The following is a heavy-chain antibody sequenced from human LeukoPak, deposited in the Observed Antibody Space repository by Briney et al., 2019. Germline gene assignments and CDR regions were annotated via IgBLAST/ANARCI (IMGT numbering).Heavy chain of an antibody. D-gene: IGHD1-26*01. CDR2: ISSSGSTI. J-gene: IGHJ3*02. CDR1: GFTFSDYY. Sequence: GGSLRLSCAASGFTFSDYYMSWIRQAPGNGLEWVSYISSSGSTIYYADSVKGRFTISRDNAKNSLYLQMNSLRVEDTAVYYCAKSGGYDPDAFDIWGQGTMVTVSS. V-gene: IGHV3-11*01. CDR3: AKSGGYDPDAFDI.